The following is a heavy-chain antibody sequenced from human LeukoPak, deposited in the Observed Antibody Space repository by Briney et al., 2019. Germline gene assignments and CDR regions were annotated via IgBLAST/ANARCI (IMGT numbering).Heavy chain of an antibody. Sequence: ASVKVSCKASGYTFNHHGISWVRQAPGQGLEWMGWISCFNGDTHYAQKFQGRVTMTTDTSTTTAYMELRSLRSDDTALYYCARDPTNTSGRYAFFDYWGQGTLVTVS. J-gene: IGHJ4*02. V-gene: IGHV1-18*01. D-gene: IGHD6-19*01. CDR1: GYTFNHHG. CDR3: ARDPTNTSGRYAFFDY. CDR2: ISCFNGDT.